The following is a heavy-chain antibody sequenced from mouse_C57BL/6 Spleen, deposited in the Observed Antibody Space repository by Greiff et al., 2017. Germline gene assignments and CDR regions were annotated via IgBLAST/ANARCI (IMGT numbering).Heavy chain of an antibody. CDR3: ARDIHYAMDY. CDR1: GFTFSDYG. J-gene: IGHJ4*01. V-gene: IGHV5-17*01. Sequence: EVQGVESGGGLVKPGGSLKLSCAASGFTFSDYGMHWVRQAPEKGLEWVAYISSGSSTIYYADTVKGRFTISRDNAKNTRFLQMTSLRSEDTAMYYCARDIHYAMDYWGQGTSVTVSS. CDR2: ISSGSSTI.